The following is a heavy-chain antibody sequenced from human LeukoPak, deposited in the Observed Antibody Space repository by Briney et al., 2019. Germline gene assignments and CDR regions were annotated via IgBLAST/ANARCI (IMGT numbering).Heavy chain of an antibody. J-gene: IGHJ5*02. Sequence: ASVKVSCKASGYTFTSYGISWVRQAPGQGLEWMGWISAYNGNTNYAQKLQGRVTMTTDTSTSTAYMELRSLRSDDTAVYYCARVCYYDSSGYHNWFDPWGQGTLVTVSS. V-gene: IGHV1-18*01. CDR2: ISAYNGNT. CDR3: ARVCYYDSSGYHNWFDP. CDR1: GYTFTSYG. D-gene: IGHD3-22*01.